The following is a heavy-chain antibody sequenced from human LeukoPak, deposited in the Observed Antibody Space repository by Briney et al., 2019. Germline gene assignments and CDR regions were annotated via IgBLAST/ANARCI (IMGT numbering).Heavy chain of an antibody. CDR3: ARGRKYRDGYNKPTSYYYGMDV. CDR2: INPNSGGT. V-gene: IGHV1-2*02. J-gene: IGHJ6*02. CDR1: GYTFTGYY. D-gene: IGHD5-24*01. Sequence: ASVKVSCKASGYTFTGYYMHWVRQAPGQGLEWMGWINPNSGGTNYAQKFQGRVTMTRDTSISTAYMELSRLRSDDTAVCYCARGRKYRDGYNKPTSYYYGMDVWGQGTTVTVSS.